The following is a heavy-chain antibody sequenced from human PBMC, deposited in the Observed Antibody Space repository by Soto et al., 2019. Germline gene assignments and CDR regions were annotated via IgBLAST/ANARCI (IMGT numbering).Heavy chain of an antibody. V-gene: IGHV3-30*18. CDR1: GFTFSTYG. CDR2: ISNGGSDH. CDR3: AKRFSASWSIES. D-gene: IGHD6-13*01. J-gene: IGHJ5*01. Sequence: GGSLRLSCAVSGFTFSTYGMHWVRQAPGKGLEWVAVISNGGSDHYYGDSVKGRFTVSRDNSKNTMSLQMNSLRPEDTAVYYCAKRFSASWSIESLGQGTLVTVSS.